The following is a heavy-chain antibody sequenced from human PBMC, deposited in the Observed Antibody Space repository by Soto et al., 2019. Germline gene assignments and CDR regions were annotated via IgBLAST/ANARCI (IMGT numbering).Heavy chain of an antibody. CDR3: ARGGSDYYDSSGSPTFDY. Sequence: QVQLVQSGAEVKKPGSSVKVSCKASGGTFSSYAISWVRQAPGQGLEWMGGIIPIFGTANYAQKFQGRVKITADESTSTAYMELSSLRSDDTAVYYCARGGSDYYDSSGSPTFDYWGQGTLVTVSS. CDR2: IIPIFGTA. D-gene: IGHD3-22*01. J-gene: IGHJ4*02. CDR1: GGTFSSYA. V-gene: IGHV1-69*01.